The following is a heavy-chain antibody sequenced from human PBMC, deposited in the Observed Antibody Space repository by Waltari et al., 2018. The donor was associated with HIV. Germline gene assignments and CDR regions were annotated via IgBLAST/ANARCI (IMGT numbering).Heavy chain of an antibody. V-gene: IGHV1-18*01. D-gene: IGHD3-16*02. Sequence: QVQLVQSGAEVKKPGASVKVSCKASGYTFTSYGISWVRPAPGQGLEWMGWISAYNGNTNYAQKLQGRVTMTTDTSTSTAYMELRSLRSDDTAVYYCARQYYDYVWGSYPPGAFDIWGQGTMVTVSS. CDR1: GYTFTSYG. CDR3: ARQYYDYVWGSYPPGAFDI. J-gene: IGHJ3*02. CDR2: ISAYNGNT.